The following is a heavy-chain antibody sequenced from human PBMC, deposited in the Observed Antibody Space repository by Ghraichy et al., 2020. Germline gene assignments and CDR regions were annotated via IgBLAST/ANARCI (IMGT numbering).Heavy chain of an antibody. Sequence: SGPTLVKPTQTLTLTCTFSGFSLSTSGVGVGWIRQPPGKALEWLALIYWDDDKRYSPSLKSRLTITKDTSKNQVVLTMTNMDPVDTATYYCAHRQGGLLPDNWFDPWGQGTLVTVSS. CDR2: IYWDDDK. CDR1: GFSLSTSGVG. V-gene: IGHV2-5*02. CDR3: AHRQGGLLPDNWFDP. J-gene: IGHJ5*02. D-gene: IGHD2-15*01.